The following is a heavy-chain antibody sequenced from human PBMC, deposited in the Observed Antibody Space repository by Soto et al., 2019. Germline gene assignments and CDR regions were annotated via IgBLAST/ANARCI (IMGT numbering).Heavy chain of an antibody. CDR2: IKSKTDGGTT. D-gene: IGHD5-18*01. Sequence: GGSLRLSCAASGFTFSNAWMSWVRQAPGKGLEWVGRIKSKTDGGTTDYAAPVKGRVTISRDDSKNTLYLQMNSLKTEDTAVYYCTTVDTAMVPAFDYWGQGTLVTVSS. CDR1: GFTFSNAW. J-gene: IGHJ4*02. CDR3: TTVDTAMVPAFDY. V-gene: IGHV3-15*01.